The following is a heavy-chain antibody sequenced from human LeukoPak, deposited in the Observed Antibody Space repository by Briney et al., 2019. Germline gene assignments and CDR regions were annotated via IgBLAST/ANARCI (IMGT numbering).Heavy chain of an antibody. CDR3: ARSYYDFWSGYANWFDP. D-gene: IGHD3-3*01. Sequence: SETLSLTCTVSGGSISSYYWSWIRQPPGKGLEWIGYIYYSGSTNYNPSLKSRVTISVDTSKNQFSLKLSSVTAADTAVYYCARSYYDFWSGYANWFDPWGQGTLVTVSS. V-gene: IGHV4-59*01. CDR1: GGSISSYY. J-gene: IGHJ5*02. CDR2: IYYSGST.